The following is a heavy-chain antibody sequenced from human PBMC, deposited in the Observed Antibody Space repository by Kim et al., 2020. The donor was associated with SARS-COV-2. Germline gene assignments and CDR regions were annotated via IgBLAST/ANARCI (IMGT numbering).Heavy chain of an antibody. CDR3: ARDAQYSSSWYGGYYFDY. CDR2: INAGNGNT. CDR1: GYTFTSYA. Sequence: ASVKVSCKASGYTFTSYAMHWVRQAPGQRLEWMGWINAGNGNTKYSQKFQGRVTITRDTSASTAYMELSSLRSEDTAVYYCARDAQYSSSWYGGYYFDYWGQGTLVTVSS. V-gene: IGHV1-3*01. J-gene: IGHJ4*02. D-gene: IGHD6-13*01.